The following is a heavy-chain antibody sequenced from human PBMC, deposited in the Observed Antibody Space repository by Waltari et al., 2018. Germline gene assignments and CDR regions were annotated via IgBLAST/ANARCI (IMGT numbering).Heavy chain of an antibody. Sequence: EEQLVESGGGLVKPGGSLRLSCAASDFTFRSYSMHWFRQAPGKGLEWVASISSTSHYIYYADSVKGRFTISRDNAKNSLYLQMNSLRAEDTAVYYCARGFWFATVSTFTWFDPWGQGTLVTVSS. D-gene: IGHD4-17*01. V-gene: IGHV3-21*01. CDR2: ISSTSHYI. J-gene: IGHJ5*02. CDR3: ARGFWFATVSTFTWFDP. CDR1: DFTFRSYS.